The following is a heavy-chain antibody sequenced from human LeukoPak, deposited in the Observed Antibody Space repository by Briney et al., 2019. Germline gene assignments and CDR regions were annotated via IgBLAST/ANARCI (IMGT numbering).Heavy chain of an antibody. Sequence: PGGSLGLSCAASGFTFGGYYMSWIRQAPGKGLEWVSYISSSSSYTNYADSVKGRFTISRDNAKNSLYLQMNSLRAEDTAVYYCARGCSSTSCQTVFFDYWGQGTLVTVSS. V-gene: IGHV3-11*06. J-gene: IGHJ4*02. CDR3: ARGCSSTSCQTVFFDY. CDR1: GFTFGGYY. CDR2: ISSSSSYT. D-gene: IGHD2-2*01.